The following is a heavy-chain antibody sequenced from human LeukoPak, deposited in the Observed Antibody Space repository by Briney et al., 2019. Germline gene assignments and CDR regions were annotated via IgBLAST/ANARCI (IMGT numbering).Heavy chain of an antibody. J-gene: IGHJ4*02. V-gene: IGHV1-8*03. D-gene: IGHD3-22*01. Sequence: ASVKVSCKASGYTFTSYDINWVRQATGQGLEWMGWMNPNSGNTGYAQKFQGRVTITRNTSISTAYMELSSLRSEDTAVYYCASYYYDSRYPTHTPNDYWGQGTLVTVSS. CDR3: ASYYYDSRYPTHTPNDY. CDR1: GYTFTSYD. CDR2: MNPNSGNT.